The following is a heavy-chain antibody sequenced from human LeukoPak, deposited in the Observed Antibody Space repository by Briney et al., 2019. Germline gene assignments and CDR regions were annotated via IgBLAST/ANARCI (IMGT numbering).Heavy chain of an antibody. Sequence: PGGSLRLSCAASGFTFSSYSMNWVRQAPGKGLEWVSSISGSSSYIYYADSVKGRFTISRDNAKNSLYLQMNSLRAEDTAVYYCARDLFLEWLKGVDVWGQGTTVTVSS. CDR3: ARDLFLEWLKGVDV. D-gene: IGHD3-3*01. J-gene: IGHJ6*02. CDR1: GFTFSSYS. CDR2: ISGSSSYI. V-gene: IGHV3-21*01.